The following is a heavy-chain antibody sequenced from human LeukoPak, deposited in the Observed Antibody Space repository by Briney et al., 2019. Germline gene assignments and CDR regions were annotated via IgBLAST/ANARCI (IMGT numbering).Heavy chain of an antibody. J-gene: IGHJ3*02. D-gene: IGHD3-10*01. V-gene: IGHV4-34*01. Sequence: PSETLSLTCAVYGGSFSGYYWSWIRQPPGKGLEWIGEINHSGSTNYNPSLKSRVTISVDTSKNQFSLKLSSVTAADTAVYYCARGLPRVGDITMVRGAHYHKGAFDIWGQGTMVTVSS. CDR3: ARGLPRVGDITMVRGAHYHKGAFDI. CDR1: GGSFSGYY. CDR2: INHSGST.